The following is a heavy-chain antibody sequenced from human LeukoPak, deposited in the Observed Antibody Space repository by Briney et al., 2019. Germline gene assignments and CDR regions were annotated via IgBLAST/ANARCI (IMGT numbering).Heavy chain of an antibody. CDR3: ARAITGTNYYYGMDV. J-gene: IGHJ6*01. Sequence: GGSLRLSCAASGFIFSSYEMNWVRQAPGKGLEWISHISSGAISMYYADSVKGRFTISRDNAKNLLYLQVNSLRAEDTAVYYCARAITGTNYYYGMDVWGQGTTVTVSS. CDR1: GFIFSSYE. V-gene: IGHV3-48*03. D-gene: IGHD1/OR15-1a*01. CDR2: ISSGAISM.